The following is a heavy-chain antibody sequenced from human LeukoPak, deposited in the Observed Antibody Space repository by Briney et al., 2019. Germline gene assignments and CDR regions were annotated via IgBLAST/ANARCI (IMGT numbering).Heavy chain of an antibody. CDR1: GFTVSWYG. D-gene: IGHD2-15*01. CDR3: AKESGVYCSGGGCYLDH. V-gene: IGHV3-30*18. J-gene: IGHJ4*02. Sequence: GGSLRLSCAASGFTVSWYGMHWVRQAPGKGLEWVAVMSHDGSNKYYADSLKGRFTISRDNSKNTPYLQMNSLRAEDTAVYYCAKESGVYCSGGGCYLDHWGQGTLVTVSS. CDR2: MSHDGSNK.